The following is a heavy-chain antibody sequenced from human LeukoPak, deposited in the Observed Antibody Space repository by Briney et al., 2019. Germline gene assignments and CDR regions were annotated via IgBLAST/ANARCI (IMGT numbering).Heavy chain of an antibody. Sequence: GASVKVSCKASGYTFTGYYMHWVRQAPGQGLEWMGWINPNSGGTNYAQKFQGRVTMTRDTSISTAYMELSRLRSEDTAVYYCARSITEVVPAAIPDYWGQGTLVTVSS. CDR1: GYTFTGYY. D-gene: IGHD2-2*02. CDR3: ARSITEVVPAAIPDY. J-gene: IGHJ4*02. CDR2: INPNSGGT. V-gene: IGHV1-2*02.